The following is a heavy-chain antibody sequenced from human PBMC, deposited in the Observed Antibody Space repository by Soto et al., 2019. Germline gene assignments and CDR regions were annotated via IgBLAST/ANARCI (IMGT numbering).Heavy chain of an antibody. CDR3: ERARVYCSGGYCYTVLVY. D-gene: IGHD2-15*01. V-gene: IGHV3-7*01. CDR2: IKQDGGEK. CDR1: GFTFSTYW. Sequence: EVQLVESGGGLVQPGGSLRLSCAASGFTFSTYWMNWVRQAPGKGLEWVANIKQDGGEKYYVDSVKGRFTISRDKAKSLLELQMNSVSDGDRAVYFCERARVYCSGGYCYTVLVYWGQGPLVTVSP. J-gene: IGHJ4*02.